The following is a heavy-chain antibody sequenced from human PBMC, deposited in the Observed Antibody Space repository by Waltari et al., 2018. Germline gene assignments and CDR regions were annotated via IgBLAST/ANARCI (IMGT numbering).Heavy chain of an antibody. D-gene: IGHD7-27*01. Sequence: QVQLQESGPGLVKPSQTLSLTCTVSGGSISSGSYYWSWIRQPAGKGLEWIGRIYTSGSTNYNPSLKSRVTISVDTSKNQFSLKLSSVTAADTAVYYCARERDPGYYFDYWGQGTLVTVSS. V-gene: IGHV4-61*02. CDR1: GGSISSGSYY. CDR2: IYTSGST. CDR3: ARERDPGYYFDY. J-gene: IGHJ4*02.